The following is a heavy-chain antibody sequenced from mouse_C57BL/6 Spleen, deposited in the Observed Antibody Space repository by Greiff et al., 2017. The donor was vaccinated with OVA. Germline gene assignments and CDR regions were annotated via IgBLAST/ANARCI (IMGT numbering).Heavy chain of an antibody. Sequence: QVQLKESGPELVKPGASVKISCKASGYAFSSSWMNWVKQRPGKGLEWIGRIYPGDGDTNYNGKFKGKATLTADKSSSTAYMQLSSLTSEDSAVYFCARSNSNPPFDYWGQGTTLTVSS. CDR3: ARSNSNPPFDY. V-gene: IGHV1-82*01. J-gene: IGHJ2*01. D-gene: IGHD2-5*01. CDR2: IYPGDGDT. CDR1: GYAFSSSW.